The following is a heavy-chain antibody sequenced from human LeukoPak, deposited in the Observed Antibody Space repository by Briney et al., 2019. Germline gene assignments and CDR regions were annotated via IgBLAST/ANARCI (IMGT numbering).Heavy chain of an antibody. V-gene: IGHV3-11*06. J-gene: IGHJ4*02. CDR3: ARDGASLLPIGY. Sequence: GGSLRLSCAASGFTFSDYYMSWIRQAPGKGLEWVSSISSSSSYIYYADSVKGRFTISRDNAKNSLYLQMNSLRAEDTAVYYCARDGASLLPIGYWGQGTLVTVSS. CDR2: ISSSSSYI. CDR1: GFTFSDYY. D-gene: IGHD4/OR15-4a*01.